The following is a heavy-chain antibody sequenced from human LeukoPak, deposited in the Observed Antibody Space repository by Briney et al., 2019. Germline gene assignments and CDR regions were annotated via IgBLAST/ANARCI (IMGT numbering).Heavy chain of an antibody. CDR2: ISPYNGNA. D-gene: IGHD3-10*01. CDR1: GSTFTSFA. CDR3: ARRGYYYYYYMDV. Sequence: ASVKVSCKASGSTFTSFAFSWVRQAPGQGLEWMGWISPYNGNAKYAQNLQGRVTMTADTSTRTVYMELRSLRSDDTAVYYCARRGYYYYYYMDVWGKGTTVTVSS. V-gene: IGHV1-18*01. J-gene: IGHJ6*03.